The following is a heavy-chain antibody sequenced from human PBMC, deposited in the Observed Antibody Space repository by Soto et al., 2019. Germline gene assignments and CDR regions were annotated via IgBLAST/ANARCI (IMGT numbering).Heavy chain of an antibody. J-gene: IGHJ4*02. V-gene: IGHV1-69*12. CDR1: GGTFSSYA. CDR2: IIPIFGTA. CDR3: ARGGHDTMDILLVPAAPPSSFDY. Sequence: QVQLVQSGAEVKKPGSSVKVSCKASGGTFSSYAISWVRQAPGQGLEWMGGIIPIFGTANYAQKFQGRVXLTAGESTSTXXMXLXXLRSQDTAVYYCARGGHDTMDILLVPAAPPSSFDYWGQGTLVTVSS. D-gene: IGHD2-2*03.